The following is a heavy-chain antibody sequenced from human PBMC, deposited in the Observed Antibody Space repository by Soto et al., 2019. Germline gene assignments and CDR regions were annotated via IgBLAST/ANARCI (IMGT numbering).Heavy chain of an antibody. Sequence: EVQLVESGGGLVQPGGSLRLSCAASGFTFSSYWMHWVRQAPGKGLVWVSRINSDGSSTSYADYVKGRFTISRDNAKNTLYLQMNSLRAEDTAVYYCARDAPERDCSGGSCYPVRNYYYYGMDVWGQGTTVTVSS. CDR3: ARDAPERDCSGGSCYPVRNYYYYGMDV. J-gene: IGHJ6*02. V-gene: IGHV3-74*01. CDR2: INSDGSST. D-gene: IGHD2-15*01. CDR1: GFTFSSYW.